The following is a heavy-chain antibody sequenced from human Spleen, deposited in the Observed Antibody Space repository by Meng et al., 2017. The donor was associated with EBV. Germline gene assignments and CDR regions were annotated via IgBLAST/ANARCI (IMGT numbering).Heavy chain of an antibody. J-gene: IGHJ4*02. CDR2: FYSTGSP. Sequence: VPVRESGPGLVKPSETLSLTCNVSGDSINNYYWNWIRQPPGKGLEWIGYFYSTGSPSYNPSLGSRVTVSLDPSKRQFSLELKSVTAADTAVYYCVRETPGYSSGWYYYFDSWGQGTLVTVSS. CDR1: GDSINNYY. D-gene: IGHD6-13*01. CDR3: VRETPGYSSGWYYYFDS. V-gene: IGHV4-59*01.